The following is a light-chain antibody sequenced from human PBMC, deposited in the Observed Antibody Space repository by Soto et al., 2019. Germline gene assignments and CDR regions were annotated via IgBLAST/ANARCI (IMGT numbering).Light chain of an antibody. CDR3: QQRSNWPRT. Sequence: EIVVTQTPVTLSLSSGERATLSCRASQSVGSYLAWYQQKPGQAPSLLIYGASTRATGIPARFSGSGSGTEFTLTISSLQSEDFAVYYCQQRSNWPRTFAQGTKV. V-gene: IGKV3-11*01. J-gene: IGKJ1*01. CDR1: QSVGSY. CDR2: GAS.